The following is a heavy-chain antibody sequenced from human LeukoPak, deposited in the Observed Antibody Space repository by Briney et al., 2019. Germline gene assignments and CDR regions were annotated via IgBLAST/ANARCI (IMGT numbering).Heavy chain of an antibody. D-gene: IGHD3-22*01. CDR1: GFTFSNYA. CDR3: AKKGYYDGSGYYMYYFDH. Sequence: GGSLRLSCAASGFTFSNYAMTWVRQAPGKGLEWVSVISGSGGTAYYADSVKGRFTISRDNSKNTLYLQMNSLRAEDTAVYYCAKKGYYDGSGYYMYYFDHWGQGTLVTVSS. V-gene: IGHV3-23*01. CDR2: ISGSGGTA. J-gene: IGHJ4*02.